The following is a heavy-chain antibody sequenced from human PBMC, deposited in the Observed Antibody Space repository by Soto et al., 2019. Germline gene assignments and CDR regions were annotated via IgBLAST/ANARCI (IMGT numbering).Heavy chain of an antibody. CDR1: GGTFSSYA. CDR3: ATTYAGNNAFPYYFDY. D-gene: IGHD6-13*01. J-gene: IGHJ4*02. V-gene: IGHV1-69*13. CDR2: ILPSLGTS. Sequence: SVKVSCKASGGTFSSYATSWVRQAPGQGLEWMGGILPSLGTSNYAQKFQGRVTITADESTSTAYMELSSLRSGDTAMYYCATTYAGNNAFPYYFDYWGQGTLVTVSS.